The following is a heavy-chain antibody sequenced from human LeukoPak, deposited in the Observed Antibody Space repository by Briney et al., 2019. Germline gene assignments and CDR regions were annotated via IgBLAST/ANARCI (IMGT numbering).Heavy chain of an antibody. Sequence: SETLSLTCTLSGGSISSYYWSWIRQPPGNGLEWNGYIYYSGSTTYNPSLKSRVTISVDTSKNQFCLKLSSVTAADTAVYYCARVSPVAAADGMDVWGQGTKVTVSS. V-gene: IGHV4-59*01. CDR1: GGSISSYY. J-gene: IGHJ6*02. D-gene: IGHD6-13*01. CDR3: ARVSPVAAADGMDV. CDR2: IYYSGST.